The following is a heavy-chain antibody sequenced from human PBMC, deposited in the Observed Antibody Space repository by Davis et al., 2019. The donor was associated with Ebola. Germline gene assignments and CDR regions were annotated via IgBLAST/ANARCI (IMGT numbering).Heavy chain of an antibody. J-gene: IGHJ4*02. CDR1: GYSFTSYW. CDR3: ARLSDHEPIMATIDSGFID. V-gene: IGHV5-51*01. Sequence: PGGSLRLSCKGSGYSFTSYWIGWVRQMPGKGLEWMGIIYPGDSDTRYSPSFQGQVTISADKSISTAYLQWSSLKASDTAMYYCARLSDHEPIMATIDSGFIDWGQGTLVTVSS. D-gene: IGHD5-24*01. CDR2: IYPGDSDT.